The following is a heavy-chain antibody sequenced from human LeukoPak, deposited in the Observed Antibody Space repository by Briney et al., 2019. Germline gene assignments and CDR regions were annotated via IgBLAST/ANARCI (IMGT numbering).Heavy chain of an antibody. CDR1: GGTFSSYA. V-gene: IGHV1-69*13. J-gene: IGHJ4*02. CDR3: ARGNSRSLSPYYFDY. D-gene: IGHD2-21*01. CDR2: IIPIFGTA. Sequence: GASVKVSCKASGGTFSSYAISWVRQAPGQGLEWMGVIIPIFGTANYAQNFQGRVTITADESTSTAYMELSSLRSEDTAVYYCARGNSRSLSPYYFDYWGQGTLVTVSS.